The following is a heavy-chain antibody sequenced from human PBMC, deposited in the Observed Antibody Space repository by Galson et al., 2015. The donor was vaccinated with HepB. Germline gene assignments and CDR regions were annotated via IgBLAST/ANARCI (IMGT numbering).Heavy chain of an antibody. D-gene: IGHD3-22*01. CDR3: ARDSSSLYYFDY. CDR1: GGSFSGYY. Sequence: ETLSLTCAVYGGSFSGYYWSWIRQPPGKGLEWIGEINHSGSTNYNPSLRSRVTISVDTSKNQFSLKLSSVTAADTAVYYCARDSSSLYYFDYWGQGTLVTVSS. V-gene: IGHV4-34*01. J-gene: IGHJ4*02. CDR2: INHSGST.